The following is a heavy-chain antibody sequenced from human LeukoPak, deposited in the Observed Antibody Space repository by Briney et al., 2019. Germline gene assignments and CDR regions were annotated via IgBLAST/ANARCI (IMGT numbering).Heavy chain of an antibody. V-gene: IGHV4-34*01. CDR2: ISHRGST. CDR3: ARHDGGGY. D-gene: IGHD3-16*01. J-gene: IGHJ4*02. CDR1: GGSFSSYY. Sequence: SETLSLTCAVYGGSFSSYYWSWIRQPPGKGLEWIGEISHRGSTNYNPSLKSQVTISVDTSKNQFSLKLNSVTAADTAVYYCARHDGGGYWGQGTLVTVSS.